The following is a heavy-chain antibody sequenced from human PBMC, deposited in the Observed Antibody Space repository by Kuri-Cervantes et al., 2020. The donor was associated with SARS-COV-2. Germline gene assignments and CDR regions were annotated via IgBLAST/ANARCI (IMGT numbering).Heavy chain of an antibody. J-gene: IGHJ6*03. D-gene: IGHD2-2*01. CDR2: IYYSGST. V-gene: IGHV4-39*07. Sequence: GSLRLSCTVSGGSISSSSYYWGWIRQPPGKGLEWIGSIYYSGSTYYNPSLKSRVTISVDTSKNQFSLKLSSVTAADTAVYYCATSGYCSSTSCYPPPYYYYYMDVWGKGTTVTVSS. CDR3: ATSGYCSSTSCYPPPYYYYYMDV. CDR1: GGSISSSSYY.